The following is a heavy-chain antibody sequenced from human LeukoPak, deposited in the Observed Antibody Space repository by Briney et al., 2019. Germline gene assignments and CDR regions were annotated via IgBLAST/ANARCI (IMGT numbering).Heavy chain of an antibody. CDR2: ISSSSSTI. V-gene: IGHV3-48*01. D-gene: IGHD4-17*01. J-gene: IGHJ4*02. Sequence: GGSLRLSCAASGFTFSSYSMNWVRQAPGKGLEWVSYISSSSSTIYYADSVKGRFTISRDNSKNTLYLQMNSLRAEDTAVYYCAKDPTTEPFVWGQGTLVTVSS. CDR3: AKDPTTEPFV. CDR1: GFTFSSYS.